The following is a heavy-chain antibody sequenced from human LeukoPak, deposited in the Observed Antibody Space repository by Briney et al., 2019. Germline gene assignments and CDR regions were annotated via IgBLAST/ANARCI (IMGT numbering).Heavy chain of an antibody. Sequence: ASVTVSFKASGYTFIIYGISWVRQAPGQGLEWMGWISAYNGNTNYAHKVQGRVTMTTDTSTSTAYMELRSLRSDDTAVYYCARDTIAIRPGWFDPWGQGTLVTVSS. J-gene: IGHJ5*02. CDR2: ISAYNGNT. V-gene: IGHV1-18*04. D-gene: IGHD6-6*01. CDR1: GYTFIIYG. CDR3: ARDTIAIRPGWFDP.